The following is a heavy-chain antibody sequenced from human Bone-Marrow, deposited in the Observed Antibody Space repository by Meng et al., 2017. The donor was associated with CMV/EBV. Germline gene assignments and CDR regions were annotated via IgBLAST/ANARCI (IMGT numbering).Heavy chain of an antibody. CDR1: GFTFSSYA. J-gene: IGHJ6*02. V-gene: IGHV3-30-3*01. D-gene: IGHD6-13*01. CDR3: ARMQQLVRNYYGMDV. CDR2: ISYDGSNK. Sequence: SCAASGFTFSSYAMHWVRQAPGKGLEWVAVISYDGSNKYYADSVKGRFTISRDNSKNTLYLQMNSLRAEDTAVYYCARMQQLVRNYYGMDVWGQGTTVTVSS.